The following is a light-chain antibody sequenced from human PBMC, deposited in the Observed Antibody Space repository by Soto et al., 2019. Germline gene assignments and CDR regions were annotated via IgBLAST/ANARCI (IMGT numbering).Light chain of an antibody. Sequence: QSALTQPPSASGSPGQSVAISCTGTASDIGGYTFVSWYQQHPGKAPKLLIYDVNKRPTRVPHRFSGSKSGNTASLTVSGLHAQVEADYYCSAHGGTNPYVFGTGTKLTVL. CDR2: DVN. CDR3: SAHGGTNPYV. CDR1: ASDIGGYTF. V-gene: IGLV2-8*01. J-gene: IGLJ1*01.